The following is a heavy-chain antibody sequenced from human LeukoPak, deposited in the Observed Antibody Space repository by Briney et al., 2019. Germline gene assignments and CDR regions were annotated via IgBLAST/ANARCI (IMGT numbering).Heavy chain of an antibody. CDR3: ARGNQLLGGHYYYYYMDV. D-gene: IGHD2-2*01. CDR2: IIPIFGTA. J-gene: IGHJ6*03. V-gene: IGHV1-69*05. Sequence: SVKVSCKASGGTFSSYAISWVRQAPGQGLEWMGGIIPIFGTANYAQKFQGRVTITTDESTSTAYMELSSLRSEDTAVYYCARGNQLLGGHYYYYYMDVWGKGTTVTVSS. CDR1: GGTFSSYA.